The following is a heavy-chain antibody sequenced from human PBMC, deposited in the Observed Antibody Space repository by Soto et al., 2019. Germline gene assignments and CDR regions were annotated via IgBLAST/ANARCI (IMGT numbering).Heavy chain of an antibody. CDR2: IGGSGGST. CDR3: AKGTSRIHYGMDV. V-gene: IGHV3-23*01. CDR1: GFSFSLYA. Sequence: GSLRLSCAASGFSFSLYAMTWVRQAPGKGLEWVSSIGGSGGSTYYAESFRGRFTISRDNSKKTVYVQMNSLRADDTAVYYCAKGTSRIHYGMDVWGQGTTVTVSS. J-gene: IGHJ6*02.